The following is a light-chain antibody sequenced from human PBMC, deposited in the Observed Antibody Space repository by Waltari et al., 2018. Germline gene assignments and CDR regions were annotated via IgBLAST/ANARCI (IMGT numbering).Light chain of an antibody. CDR2: DVT. V-gene: IGLV2-14*01. Sequence: QSALTQPASVSGSPGQSITISSSGTSSDVGGYNYVSWYQQLPGNAPKLMIYDVTRWPSGVSNRFSGSKSGNTASLTIFGLQAEDEADYYCASYTSTRTVIFGGGTRVTVL. J-gene: IGLJ2*01. CDR1: SSDVGGYNY. CDR3: ASYTSTRTVI.